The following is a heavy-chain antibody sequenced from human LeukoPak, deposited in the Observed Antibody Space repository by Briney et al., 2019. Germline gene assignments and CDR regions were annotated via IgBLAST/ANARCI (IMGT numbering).Heavy chain of an antibody. Sequence: GGSLRLSCAASGFAMSSNYMSWVRQAPGKGLEWVSVIYIVGNTYYADSVKGRFTISRDNSKNTLYLQMNSLRADDTAVYYCERGTVTAPDFWGQGTLVTVSS. V-gene: IGHV3-53*01. D-gene: IGHD4-17*01. J-gene: IGHJ4*02. CDR1: GFAMSSNY. CDR3: ERGTVTAPDF. CDR2: IYIVGNT.